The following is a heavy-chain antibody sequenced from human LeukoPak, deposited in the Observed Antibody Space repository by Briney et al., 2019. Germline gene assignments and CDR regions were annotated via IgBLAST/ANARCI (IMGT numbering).Heavy chain of an antibody. CDR3: ARFDIYMDV. CDR2: IIPILGIA. CDR1: GGTFSSYA. J-gene: IGHJ6*03. D-gene: IGHD3-9*01. V-gene: IGHV1-69*04. Sequence: ASVNVSCKASGGTFSSYAISWVRQAPGQGLEWMGRIIPILGIANYAQKFQGRVTITADKSTSTAYMELRSLRSDDTAVYYCARFDIYMDVWGKGTTVTVSS.